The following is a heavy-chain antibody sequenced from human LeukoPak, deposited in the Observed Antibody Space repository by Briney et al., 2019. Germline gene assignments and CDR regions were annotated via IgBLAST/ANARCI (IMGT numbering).Heavy chain of an antibody. D-gene: IGHD6-19*01. CDR2: IIPILGIA. J-gene: IGHJ4*02. Sequence: SVKVSCKASGGTFSSYAISWVRQAPGQGLEWMGRIIPILGIANYAQKFQGRVTITADKSTSTAYMELSSLRSEDTAVYYCAGVKQWLVEYYFDYWGQGTLVTVSS. CDR1: GGTFSSYA. V-gene: IGHV1-69*04. CDR3: AGVKQWLVEYYFDY.